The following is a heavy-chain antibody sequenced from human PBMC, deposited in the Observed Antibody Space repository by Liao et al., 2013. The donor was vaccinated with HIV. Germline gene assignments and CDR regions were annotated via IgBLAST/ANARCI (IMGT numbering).Heavy chain of an antibody. CDR1: GGSFSDYC. CDR2: INHSGST. J-gene: IGHJ5*02. CDR3: ARVDQYYDYWRGYENWFDP. V-gene: IGHV4-34*01. Sequence: QVQLQQWGAGLLKPSETLSLTCAVYGGSFSDYCWSWIRQSPGKGLEWIGEINHSGSTKSNPSLKSRVTMSVDTSKNQFSLKLSSVTAADTAVYYCARVDQYYDYWRGYENWFDPWGQGNPGHRLL. D-gene: IGHD3-3*01.